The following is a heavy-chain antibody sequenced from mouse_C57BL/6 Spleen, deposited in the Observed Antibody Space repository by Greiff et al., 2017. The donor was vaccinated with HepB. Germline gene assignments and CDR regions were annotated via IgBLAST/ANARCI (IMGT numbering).Heavy chain of an antibody. D-gene: IGHD2-4*01. V-gene: IGHV1-66*01. J-gene: IGHJ1*03. Sequence: QVQLKESGPELVKPGASVKISCKASGYSFTSYYIHWVKQRPGQGLEWIGWIYPGSGNTKYNEKFKGKATLTADTSSSTAYMQLSSLTSEDSAVYYCASLGLRRDWYFDVWGTGTTVTVSS. CDR2: IYPGSGNT. CDR1: GYSFTSYY. CDR3: ASLGLRRDWYFDV.